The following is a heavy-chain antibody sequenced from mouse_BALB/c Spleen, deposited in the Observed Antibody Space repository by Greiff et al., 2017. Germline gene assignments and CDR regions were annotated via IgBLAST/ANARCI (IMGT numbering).Heavy chain of an antibody. CDR1: GYSFTGYY. Sequence: VQLQQSGTVLARPGASVKISCKASGYSFTGYYMHWVKQSPENSLEWIGEINPSTGGTSYNQKFKGKATLTVDKSSSTAYMQLKSLTSEESAVYYCTREDYGSSFLAYWGQGTLVTVSA. D-gene: IGHD1-1*01. CDR2: INPSTGGT. CDR3: TREDYGSSFLAY. V-gene: IGHV1-42*01. J-gene: IGHJ3*01.